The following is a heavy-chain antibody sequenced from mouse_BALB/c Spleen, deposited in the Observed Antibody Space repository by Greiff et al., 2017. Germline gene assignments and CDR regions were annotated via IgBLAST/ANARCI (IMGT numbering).Heavy chain of an antibody. CDR3: AYYGSSFAY. CDR1: GYTFTSYN. Sequence: QVQLQQPGAELVKPGASVKMSCKASGYTFTSYNMHWVKQTPGQGLEWIGAIYPGNGDTSYNQKFKGKATLTADKSSSTAYMQLSSLTSEDSAVYYCAYYGSSFAYWGQGTLVTVSA. V-gene: IGHV1-12*01. J-gene: IGHJ3*01. D-gene: IGHD1-1*01. CDR2: IYPGNGDT.